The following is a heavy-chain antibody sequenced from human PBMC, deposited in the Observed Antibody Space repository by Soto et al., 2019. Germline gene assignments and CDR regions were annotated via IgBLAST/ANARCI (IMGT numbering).Heavy chain of an antibody. CDR3: AHSSGYYYFTFDY. J-gene: IGHJ4*02. CDR2: INHSGST. Sequence: SETLSLTCAVYGGSFSGYYWSWIRQPPGKGLEWIGEINHSGSTNYNPSLKSRVTISVDTSKNQFSLKLSSVTAADTAVYYCAHSSGYYYFTFDYWGQGTLVTVSS. V-gene: IGHV4-34*01. D-gene: IGHD3-22*01. CDR1: GGSFSGYY.